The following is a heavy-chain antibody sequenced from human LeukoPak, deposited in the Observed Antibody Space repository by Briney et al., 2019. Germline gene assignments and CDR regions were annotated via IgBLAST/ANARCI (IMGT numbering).Heavy chain of an antibody. J-gene: IGHJ4*02. CDR1: GFTFSSYA. CDR3: AKDRGGYSYGFPRYYFDY. V-gene: IGHV3-23*01. D-gene: IGHD5-18*01. Sequence: GGSLRLSCAASGFTFSSYAMSWVRQAPGKGLEWVSAISGSGGSTYYADSVKGRFTISRDNSKNTLYLQMNSLRAEDTAVYYCAKDRGGYSYGFPRYYFDYWAREPWSPSPQ. CDR2: ISGSGGST.